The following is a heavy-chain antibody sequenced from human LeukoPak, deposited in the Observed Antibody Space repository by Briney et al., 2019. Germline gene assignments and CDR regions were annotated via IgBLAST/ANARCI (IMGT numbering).Heavy chain of an antibody. D-gene: IGHD3-22*01. Sequence: SETLSLTCTVSGGSISSYYWSWIRQPPGKGLEWIGYIYYSGSTNYNPSLKSRVTISVDTSKNQFSLKLSSATAADTAVYYCARVTSDSSGYYYLNWYFDLWGRGTLVTVSS. CDR3: ARVTSDSSGYYYLNWYFDL. J-gene: IGHJ2*01. CDR2: IYYSGST. CDR1: GGSISSYY. V-gene: IGHV4-59*01.